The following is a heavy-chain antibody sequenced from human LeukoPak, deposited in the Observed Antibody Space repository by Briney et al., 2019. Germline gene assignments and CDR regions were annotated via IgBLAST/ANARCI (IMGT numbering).Heavy chain of an antibody. V-gene: IGHV4-34*01. J-gene: IGHJ2*01. CDR2: MHYTGAT. CDR1: GGSLSGYY. D-gene: IGHD4-23*01. CDR3: ARGVTLYYYFDL. Sequence: PSETLSLTCAVYGGSLSGYYWSWFRQPPGKGLEGIGEMHYTGATSYSPSLKSRVTISAGTSKNQFSLKVNSVTAADTAVYYCARGVTLYYYFDLWGRGTLVTVSS.